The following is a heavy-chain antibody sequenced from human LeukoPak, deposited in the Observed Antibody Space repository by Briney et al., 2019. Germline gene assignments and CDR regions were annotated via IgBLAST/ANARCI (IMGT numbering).Heavy chain of an antibody. D-gene: IGHD6-19*01. J-gene: IGHJ3*02. CDR2: IYYSGST. CDR3: ARLRAGDAFDI. Sequence: PSETLSLTCTDSGGSIRSYYWSWIRQPPGKGLEWIGYIYYSGSTNYNPSLKSRVTISVDTSKNQFSLKLSSVTAADTAVYYCARLRAGDAFDIWGQGTMVTVSS. CDR1: GGSIRSYY. V-gene: IGHV4-59*08.